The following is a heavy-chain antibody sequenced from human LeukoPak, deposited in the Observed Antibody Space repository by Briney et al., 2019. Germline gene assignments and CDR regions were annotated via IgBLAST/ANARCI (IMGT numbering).Heavy chain of an antibody. Sequence: GGSLRLSCAASGFTFSSFTMNWVRQAPGKGLEWVSSISSSSTYIYYADSVQGRFTISRDNAKNSLYLQMNTLRAEDTAVYYCARDIYDILTGYDYYYYYMDVWGKGTTVTVSS. CDR3: ARDIYDILTGYDYYYYYMDV. D-gene: IGHD3-9*01. CDR2: ISSSSTYI. CDR1: GFTFSSFT. V-gene: IGHV3-21*01. J-gene: IGHJ6*03.